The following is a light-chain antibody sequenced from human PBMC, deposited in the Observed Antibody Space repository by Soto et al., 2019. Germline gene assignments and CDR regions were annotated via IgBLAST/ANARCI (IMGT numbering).Light chain of an antibody. V-gene: IGLV2-14*03. J-gene: IGLJ2*01. CDR3: STYTSTNTV. CDR2: DVS. CDR1: SSDVGCYNY. Sequence: QSALTQPASVSGSPGQSITLSCTGISSDVGCYNYVSWYQQHPGKAPKLMIYDVSARPSGISNRFSGSKSGNTASLTISGLQTEDEADYYCSTYTSTNTVFGGGTQLTVL.